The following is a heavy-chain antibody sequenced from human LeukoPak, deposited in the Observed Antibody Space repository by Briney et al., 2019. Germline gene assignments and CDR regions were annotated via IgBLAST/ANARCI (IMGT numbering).Heavy chain of an antibody. V-gene: IGHV3-33*01. D-gene: IGHD3-3*01. CDR2: IWYDGSKT. CDR1: GFTFSSHG. J-gene: IGHJ4*02. CDR3: AREASGYYRDF. Sequence: GGSLRLSCAASGFTFSSHGMHWVRQAPGKGLDWVAVIWYDGSKTSYADSVKGRFTISRDDSKNTLYLQMNSLRAEDTAVYHCAREASGYYRDFWGQGTLVTVSS.